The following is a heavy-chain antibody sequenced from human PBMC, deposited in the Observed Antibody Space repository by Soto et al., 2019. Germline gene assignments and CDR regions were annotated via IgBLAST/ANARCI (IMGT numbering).Heavy chain of an antibody. CDR1: GLSVTANY. CDR3: ARELPPDV. CDR2: IWSAGLT. V-gene: IGHV3-53*01. Sequence: EVQLVESGGGLIQPGGSLRLICGASGLSVTANYMTWVRQAPGRGLEWVSIIWSAGLTYYADSVKGRFTISRDISKNIVYLQMNSLRVEDSALYYCARELPPDVWGQGTLVTVSS. D-gene: IGHD2-15*01. J-gene: IGHJ4*02.